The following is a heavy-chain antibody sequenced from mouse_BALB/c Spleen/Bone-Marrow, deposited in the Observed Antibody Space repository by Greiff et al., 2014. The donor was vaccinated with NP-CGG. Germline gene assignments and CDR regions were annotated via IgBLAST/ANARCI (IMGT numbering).Heavy chain of an antibody. CDR3: TRSGFYGYGTYFDV. J-gene: IGHJ1*01. V-gene: IGHV1S81*02. CDR2: INPSNGVT. D-gene: IGHD1-2*01. Sequence: VQLQQSGAELVKPGASVKLSCKVSGYTFTNYYVYWVKQRPGQGLEWIGEINPSNGVTNFNEKFMNKATLTVDNSSSTAYMHLSSLTSEDSAVYYCTRSGFYGYGTYFDVWGAGTTVTVSS. CDR1: GYTFTNYY.